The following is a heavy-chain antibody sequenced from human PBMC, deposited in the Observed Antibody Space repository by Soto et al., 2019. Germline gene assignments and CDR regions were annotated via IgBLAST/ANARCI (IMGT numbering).Heavy chain of an antibody. CDR2: IYYSGST. Sequence: SETLSLTCTVSGGSISSSSYYWGWIRQPPGKGLEWIGSIYYSGSTYYNPSLKSRVTISVDTSKNQFSLKLSSVTAADTAVYYCARQIRQDIVLMVYAIPQPDAFDIWGQGTMVTVS. CDR1: GGSISSSSYY. J-gene: IGHJ3*02. D-gene: IGHD2-8*01. CDR3: ARQIRQDIVLMVYAIPQPDAFDI. V-gene: IGHV4-39*01.